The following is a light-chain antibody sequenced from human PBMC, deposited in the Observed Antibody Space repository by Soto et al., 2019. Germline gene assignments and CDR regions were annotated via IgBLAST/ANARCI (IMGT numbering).Light chain of an antibody. CDR1: SSDVGGYNY. V-gene: IGLV2-11*01. CDR3: CSYAGSYPGV. J-gene: IGLJ1*01. Sequence: QSALTQPRSVSGSPGQSVTISCTGTSSDVGGYNYVSWYQQHPGKAPKLMIYDVSKRPSGVPDRFSGSKSGNTASLTISGLQAEDGADYYCCSYAGSYPGVFGTGTKLTVL. CDR2: DVS.